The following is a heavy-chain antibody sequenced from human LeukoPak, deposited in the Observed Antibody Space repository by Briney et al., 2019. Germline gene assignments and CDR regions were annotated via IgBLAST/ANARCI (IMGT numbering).Heavy chain of an antibody. Sequence: SVKVSCKASGGTFSSYAISWVRQAPGQGLEWMGGIIPIFGTANYAQKFQGRVTITTDESTSTAYMELSSLRSEDTAVYYCATHMVWGVIGAYYYYMDVWGKGTTVTVSS. CDR3: ATHMVWGVIGAYYYYMDV. V-gene: IGHV1-69*05. J-gene: IGHJ6*03. D-gene: IGHD3-10*01. CDR2: IIPIFGTA. CDR1: GGTFSSYA.